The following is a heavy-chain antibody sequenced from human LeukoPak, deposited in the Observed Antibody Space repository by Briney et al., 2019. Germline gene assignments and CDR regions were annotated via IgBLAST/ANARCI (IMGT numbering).Heavy chain of an antibody. D-gene: IGHD6-6*01. J-gene: IGHJ4*02. CDR1: GGSISSSYY. CDR2: IYYSGRT. Sequence: SETLSLTCTVSGGSISSSYYWGWIRQPPGKGLEWIGLIYYSGRTYYNPSLKSRLTVPVDTSEKQFSLKLTSVTDADTAVYYCARRLYSSSSFDYWGQGTLVTVSS. CDR3: ARRLYSSSSFDY. V-gene: IGHV4-39*01.